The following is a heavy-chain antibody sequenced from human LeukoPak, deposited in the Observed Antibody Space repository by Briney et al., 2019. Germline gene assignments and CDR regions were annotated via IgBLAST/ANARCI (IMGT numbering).Heavy chain of an antibody. Sequence: PSETLSLTCVVSGGSPSGYFWSWIRHPPGKRPEWSGEINHSGSTKYIPSLKSRLTISVDTSKNQFSLKLSSVTAADTAVYYCARGDYGDHLGYWGQGTLVTVSS. CDR2: INHSGST. J-gene: IGHJ4*02. V-gene: IGHV4-34*01. D-gene: IGHD4-17*01. CDR3: ARGDYGDHLGY. CDR1: GGSPSGYF.